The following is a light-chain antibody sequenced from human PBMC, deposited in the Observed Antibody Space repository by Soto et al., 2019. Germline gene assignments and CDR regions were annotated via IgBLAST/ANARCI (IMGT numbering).Light chain of an antibody. J-gene: IGKJ1*01. CDR3: QQHHDWLPWT. V-gene: IGKV3-15*01. CDR2: GAS. Sequence: IVMTQSPATLSVSPGERATLSCRASVSIRSNLAWYQQKPGQAPRLLIYGASTRATGIPARFSGSGSGTEFTLTISSLQSEDFAVYYCQQHHDWLPWTFGPGTKVDI. CDR1: VSIRSN.